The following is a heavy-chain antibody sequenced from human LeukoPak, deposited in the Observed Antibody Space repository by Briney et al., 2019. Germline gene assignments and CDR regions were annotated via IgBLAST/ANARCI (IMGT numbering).Heavy chain of an antibody. D-gene: IGHD1-26*01. Sequence: GGSLRLSCAASGFTFSSSGMHWVRQAPGKGLEWVAFDGTSKYYADSVKGRFTISRDNSKNTVYLQMNSLRAEDTVVYYCAKETRGSYSDYWGQGTLVTVSS. CDR2: DGTSK. V-gene: IGHV3-30*02. CDR3: AKETRGSYSDY. J-gene: IGHJ4*02. CDR1: GFTFSSSG.